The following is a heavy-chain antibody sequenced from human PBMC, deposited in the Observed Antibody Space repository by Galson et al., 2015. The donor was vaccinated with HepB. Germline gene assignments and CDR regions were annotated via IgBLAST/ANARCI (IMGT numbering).Heavy chain of an antibody. D-gene: IGHD3-10*01. CDR3: RTRVGSTDY. J-gene: IGHJ4*02. CDR2: IRSKTDNYAT. CDR1: GFTFVGSN. V-gene: IGHV3-73*01. Sequence: SLRLSCAASGFTFVGSNLHWVRQASGEGLEWVGRIRSKTDNYATTSAASVRGRFTFSRDDSKNTAYLQMNSLKTEDTAVYYCRTRVGSTDYWGQGALVTVSS.